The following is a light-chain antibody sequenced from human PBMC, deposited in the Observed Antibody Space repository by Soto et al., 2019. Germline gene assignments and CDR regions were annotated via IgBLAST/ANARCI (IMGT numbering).Light chain of an antibody. V-gene: IGLV2-14*01. J-gene: IGLJ2*01. CDR3: SSYTSSYVV. CDR1: SSDVGGYNY. CDR2: DVS. Sequence: QSVLTQPASVSGSPGQSITISCTGTSSDVGGYNYVSWYQQHPGKAPKLMIYDVSNRPSGVSNRFSGSKSGNTASLTISGIQAEDEADYYCSSYTSSYVVFGGGTKLTVL.